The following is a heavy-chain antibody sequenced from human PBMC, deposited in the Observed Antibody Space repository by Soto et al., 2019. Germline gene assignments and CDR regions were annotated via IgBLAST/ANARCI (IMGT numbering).Heavy chain of an antibody. CDR2: IYKSATT. D-gene: IGHD7-27*01. CDR1: GDSISNLDYF. CDR3: ARGRYCLTGRCFPNWFDS. J-gene: IGHJ5*01. V-gene: IGHV4-30-4*01. Sequence: SETLSLTCSVSGDSISNLDYFWAWIRQPPGQALEYIGYIYKSATTYYNPSFESRVAISVDTSKSQFSLNVTSVTAADTAVYFCARGRYCLTGRCFPNWFDSWGQGALVTVLL.